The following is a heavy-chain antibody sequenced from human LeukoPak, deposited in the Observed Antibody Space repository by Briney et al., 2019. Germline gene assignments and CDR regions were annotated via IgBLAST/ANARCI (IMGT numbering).Heavy chain of an antibody. CDR2: IFTSGSA. V-gene: IGHV4-4*07. D-gene: IGHD3-22*01. CDR1: GGSISNYY. J-gene: IGHJ4*02. Sequence: SETLPLTCSVSGGSISNYYWTWIRQPAGKGLEWIGRIFTSGSADYNPSLQSRVTISVDTSKNQFSLKVKSLTAADTAVYYCAREARSYEGSGFYQDWWGQGTLVTVTS. CDR3: AREARSYEGSGFYQDW.